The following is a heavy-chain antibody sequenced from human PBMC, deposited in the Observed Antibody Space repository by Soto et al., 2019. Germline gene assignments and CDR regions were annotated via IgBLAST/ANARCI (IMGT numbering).Heavy chain of an antibody. CDR3: AREALVVDTAMGHGYYYYGMDV. J-gene: IGHJ6*02. Sequence: GGSLRLSCAASGFTFSSYAMHWVRQAPGKGLEWVAVISYDGSNKYYADSVKGRFTISRDNSKNTLYLQMNSLRAEDTAVYYCAREALVVDTAMGHGYYYYGMDVWGQGTTVTVSS. V-gene: IGHV3-30-3*01. CDR2: ISYDGSNK. D-gene: IGHD5-18*01. CDR1: GFTFSSYA.